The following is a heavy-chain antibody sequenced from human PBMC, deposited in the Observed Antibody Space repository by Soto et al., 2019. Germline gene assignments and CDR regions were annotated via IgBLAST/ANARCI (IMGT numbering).Heavy chain of an antibody. CDR3: AHTGGLANMITFGGVIGRPFDY. V-gene: IGHV2-5*02. J-gene: IGHJ4*02. CDR2: IYWDDDK. Sequence: QITLKESGPTLVKPTQTLTLTCTFSGFSLSTSGVGVGWIRQPPGKALEWLALIYWDDDKRYSPSLKSRLTLTKYTSKNQVVLTMTNMDPVDTATYYCAHTGGLANMITFGGVIGRPFDYWGQGTLVTVSS. D-gene: IGHD3-16*02. CDR1: GFSLSTSGVG.